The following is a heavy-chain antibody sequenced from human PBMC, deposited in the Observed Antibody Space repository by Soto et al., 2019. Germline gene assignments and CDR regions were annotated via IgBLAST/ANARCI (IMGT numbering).Heavy chain of an antibody. D-gene: IGHD2-21*01. J-gene: IGHJ4*02. V-gene: IGHV1-3*01. Sequence: GASVKVSCKTSDYSLSDYGIHWVRQAPGQRLEWMGWIDAGNGHTQYSQNFRGRITISRDTSANTAFLDLSSLRSEDTAVYYCATRLTVDCGYGIDYWGQGTLVTVSS. CDR3: ATRLTVDCGYGIDY. CDR1: DYSLSDYG. CDR2: IDAGNGHT.